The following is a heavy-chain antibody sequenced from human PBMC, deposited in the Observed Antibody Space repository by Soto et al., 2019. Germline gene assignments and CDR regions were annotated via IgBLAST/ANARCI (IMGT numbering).Heavy chain of an antibody. CDR3: AKVLSKNYYYPFDF. V-gene: IGHV3-23*01. CDR2: ISGGSSVT. Sequence: QTGGSLRLSCAASGFTFTNYDMHWVRQAPGKGLEWVSTISGGSSVTYYGDSVKGRFTISRDNAKKTLFLQLNRLSAEDTATYYCAKVLSKNYYYPFDFWGQGTQVTVSS. J-gene: IGHJ4*02. D-gene: IGHD3-10*01. CDR1: GFTFTNYD.